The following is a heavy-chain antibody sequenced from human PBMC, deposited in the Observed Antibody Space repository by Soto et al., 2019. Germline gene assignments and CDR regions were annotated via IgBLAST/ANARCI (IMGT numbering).Heavy chain of an antibody. CDR2: ISGSGGST. V-gene: IGHV3-23*01. CDR3: AKDGPPPLGITIFGVVPYYFDY. CDR1: GFTLSSYT. D-gene: IGHD3-3*01. Sequence: GGSLRLSCAASGFTLSSYTMNWVRQAPGKGLEWVSAISGSGGSTYYADSVKGRFTISRDNSKNTLYLQMNSLRAEDTAVYYCAKDGPPPLGITIFGVVPYYFDYWGQGTLVTVSS. J-gene: IGHJ4*02.